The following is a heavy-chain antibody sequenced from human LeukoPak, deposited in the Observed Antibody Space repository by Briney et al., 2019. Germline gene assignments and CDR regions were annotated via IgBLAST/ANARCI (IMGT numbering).Heavy chain of an antibody. Sequence: ASVKVSCKASGHTFTSYDINWVRQATGQGLEWLGWVNLKSGNTGYAQNFQGRVTITRDTSITTAYMELSSLRSEDTAVYYCARVDGSPDYWGQGTLVTVSS. V-gene: IGHV1-8*03. D-gene: IGHD2-15*01. CDR2: VNLKSGNT. CDR3: ARVDGSPDY. CDR1: GHTFTSYD. J-gene: IGHJ4*02.